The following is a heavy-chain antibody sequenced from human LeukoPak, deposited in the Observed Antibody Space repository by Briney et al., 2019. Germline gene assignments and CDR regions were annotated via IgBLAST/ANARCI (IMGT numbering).Heavy chain of an antibody. CDR3: ARGLTQYDSSGYSYYFDY. CDR1: GGSISSGGYY. D-gene: IGHD3-22*01. CDR2: LYYSGST. J-gene: IGHJ4*02. V-gene: IGHV4-31*03. Sequence: SQTLSLTCTVSGGSISSGGYYWSWIRQHPGKGLEWIGYLYYSGSTYYNPSLKSRVTISVDTSKNQFSLKLSSVTAADTAVYYCARGLTQYDSSGYSYYFDYWGQGTLVTVSS.